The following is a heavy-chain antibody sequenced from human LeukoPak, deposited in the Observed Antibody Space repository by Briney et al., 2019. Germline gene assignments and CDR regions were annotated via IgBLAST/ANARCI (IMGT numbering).Heavy chain of an antibody. CDR3: ARITGYFDSGGSYYWGFFDY. V-gene: IGHV4-59*01. Sequence: PSETLSLTCSVSGVSMTNDRWTWIRQAPGQGLESIGYMSDSGQTNYNPSLRSRATVSVDTSKSQCSLRLTSVTSADTAVYYCARITGYFDSGGSYYWGFFDYWGQGSLVTVSS. D-gene: IGHD3-22*01. CDR1: GVSMTNDR. J-gene: IGHJ4*02. CDR2: MSDSGQT.